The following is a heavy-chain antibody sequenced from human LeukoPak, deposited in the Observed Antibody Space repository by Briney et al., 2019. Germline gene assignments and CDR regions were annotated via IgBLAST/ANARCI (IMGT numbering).Heavy chain of an antibody. CDR1: GGTFSIYA. V-gene: IGHV1-69*04. CDR2: IIPILGIA. D-gene: IGHD2-2*02. Sequence: SVKVSCKASGGTFSIYAISWVRQAPGQGLEWMGRIIPILGIANYSQKVQGRVTITADKSTSTAYMELSSMRAEDTAVYYCAKGDYCRSTSCYKPFDYWGQGPLVTVSS. J-gene: IGHJ4*02. CDR3: AKGDYCRSTSCYKPFDY.